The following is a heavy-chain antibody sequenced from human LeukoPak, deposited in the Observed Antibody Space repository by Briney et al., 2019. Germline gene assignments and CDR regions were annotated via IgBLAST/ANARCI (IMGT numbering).Heavy chain of an antibody. V-gene: IGHV3-23*01. CDR2: ISGSGGST. Sequence: PGRSLRLSCAASGFTFTSYAMSWARQAPGKGLEWVSAISGSGGSTYYADSVKGRFTISRDNSKNTLYLQMNSLRAEDTAVYYCAKAREDSSSWYDYWGQGTLVTVSS. D-gene: IGHD6-13*01. CDR1: GFTFTSYA. J-gene: IGHJ4*02. CDR3: AKAREDSSSWYDY.